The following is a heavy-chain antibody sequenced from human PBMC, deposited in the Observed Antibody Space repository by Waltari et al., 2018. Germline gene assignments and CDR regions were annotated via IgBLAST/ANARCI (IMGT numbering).Heavy chain of an antibody. CDR1: GGSISSYY. D-gene: IGHD4-17*01. CDR2: IYYSGST. V-gene: IGHV4-59*01. J-gene: IGHJ4*02. CDR3: ASSPGAYGDYFDY. Sequence: QVQLQESGPGLVKPSETLSLTCTVSGGSISSYYWSWIRQPPGKGLEWSGYIYYSGSTNYNPSLKSRVTISVDTSKNQFSLKLSSVTAADTAVYYCASSPGAYGDYFDYWGQGTLVTVSS.